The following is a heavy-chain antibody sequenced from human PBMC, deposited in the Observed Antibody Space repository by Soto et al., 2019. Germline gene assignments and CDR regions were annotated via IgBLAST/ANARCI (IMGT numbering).Heavy chain of an antibody. CDR1: GVSISSSQW. CDR2: IYHNEHT. V-gene: IGHV4-4*02. CDR3: GRTQDFSYGVDV. J-gene: IGHJ6*02. Sequence: QVQLQESGPGLVKPSGTLSLTCAVSGVSISSSQWWSWVRQPPGRGLEWIGEIYHNEHTNYNPSLRSRLTMSLDKSTHQVSLKLSSVTAADTATYYCGRTQDFSYGVDVGGQGTTVTVSS.